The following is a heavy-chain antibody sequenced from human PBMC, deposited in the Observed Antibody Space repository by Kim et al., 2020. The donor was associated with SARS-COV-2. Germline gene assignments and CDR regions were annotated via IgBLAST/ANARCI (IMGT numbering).Heavy chain of an antibody. Sequence: GGSLRLSCAASGFTFSSYDMHWVRQATGKGLEWVSAIGTAGDTYYPGSVKGRFTISRENAKNSLYLQMNSLRAGDTAVYYCARAAPSSLRFLEWFDYYYHGMDVWGQGTTVTVSS. J-gene: IGHJ6*02. CDR1: GFTFSSYD. CDR3: ARAAPSSLRFLEWFDYYYHGMDV. D-gene: IGHD3-3*01. V-gene: IGHV3-13*04. CDR2: IGTAGDT.